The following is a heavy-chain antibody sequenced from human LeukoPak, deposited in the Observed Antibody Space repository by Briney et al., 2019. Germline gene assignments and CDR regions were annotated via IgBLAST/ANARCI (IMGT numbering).Heavy chain of an antibody. D-gene: IGHD6-13*01. J-gene: IGHJ4*02. CDR1: GGSISSGDYY. Sequence: SETLSLTCTVSGGSISSGDYYWSWIRQPPGKGLEWIGYIYYSGSTYYNPSLKSRVTISVDTSKNQFSLKLSSVTAADTAAYYCARHPIAAAGFDYWGQGTLVTVSS. CDR2: IYYSGST. V-gene: IGHV4-30-4*08. CDR3: ARHPIAAAGFDY.